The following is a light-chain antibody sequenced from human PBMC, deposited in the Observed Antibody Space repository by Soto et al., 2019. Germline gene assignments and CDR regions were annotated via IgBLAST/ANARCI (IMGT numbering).Light chain of an antibody. CDR3: QQYYSSRT. J-gene: IGKJ1*01. V-gene: IGKV3-20*01. Sequence: EIVLTQSPGTVSLSPGERATLSCRASQSVVSRWLAWYQQKPGQAPRVLIYGGSNRATGIPDRFSGSGSGTDFTLTISRLESEDFAVYYCQQYYSSRTFGQGTKV. CDR1: QSVVSRW. CDR2: GGS.